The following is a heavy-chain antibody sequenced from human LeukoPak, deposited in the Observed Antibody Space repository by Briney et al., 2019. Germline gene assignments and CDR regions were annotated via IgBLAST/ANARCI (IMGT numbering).Heavy chain of an antibody. CDR2: ISWNSGSI. CDR3: AKAPASGYGTPCYFDY. D-gene: IGHD5-18*01. Sequence: PGGSLRLSCAASGFTFSSYWMHWVRQAPGKGLEWVSGISWNSGSIGYADSVKGRFTISRDNAKNSLYLQMNSLRAEDTALYYCAKAPASGYGTPCYFDYWGQGTLVTVSS. J-gene: IGHJ4*02. CDR1: GFTFSSYW. V-gene: IGHV3-9*01.